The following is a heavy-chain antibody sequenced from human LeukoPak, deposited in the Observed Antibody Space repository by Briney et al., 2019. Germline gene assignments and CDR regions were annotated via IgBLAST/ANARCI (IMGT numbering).Heavy chain of an antibody. J-gene: IGHJ6*02. CDR2: ISYDGSNK. Sequence: GGSLRLSCAASGFTFSSYGMHWVRQAPGKGLEWVAVISYDGSNKYYADSVKGRFTISRDNSKNTLYLQMNSLRAEDTAVYYCAKAGYSGCGVRNGMDVWGQGTTVTVSS. CDR3: AKAGYSGCGVRNGMDV. D-gene: IGHD5-12*01. CDR1: GFTFSSYG. V-gene: IGHV3-30*18.